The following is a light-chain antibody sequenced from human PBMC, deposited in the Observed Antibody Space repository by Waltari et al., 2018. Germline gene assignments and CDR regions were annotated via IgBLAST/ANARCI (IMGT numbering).Light chain of an antibody. CDR1: TSNIGSNV. Sequence: QSVLTQPPSASGTPGQRVTISCSGSTSNIGSNVVNWYQQFPGKAPKLLIYRSDQRPSGVPDRSSGAKSGTSASLAISGLQSEDEADYYCAAWDDSLHGHWVFGGGTKVTVL. J-gene: IGLJ3*02. V-gene: IGLV1-44*01. CDR3: AAWDDSLHGHWV. CDR2: RSD.